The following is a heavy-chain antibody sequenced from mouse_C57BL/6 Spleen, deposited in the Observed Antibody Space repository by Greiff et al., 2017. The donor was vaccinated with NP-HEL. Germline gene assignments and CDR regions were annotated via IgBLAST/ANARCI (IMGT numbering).Heavy chain of an antibody. CDR2: IFPGSGST. CDR3: ARSIGGNYDYAMDY. CDR1: GYTFTDYY. V-gene: IGHV1-75*01. J-gene: IGHJ4*01. Sequence: QVQLQQSGPELVKPGASVKISCKASGYTFTDYYINWVKQRPGQGLEWIGWIFPGSGSTYYNEKFKGKATLTVDKSSSTAYMLLSSLTSEDSAVYVCARSIGGNYDYAMDYWGQGTSVTVSS. D-gene: IGHD2-1*01.